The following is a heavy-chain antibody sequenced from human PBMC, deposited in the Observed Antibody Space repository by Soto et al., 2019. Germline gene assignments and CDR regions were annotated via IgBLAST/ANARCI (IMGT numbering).Heavy chain of an antibody. D-gene: IGHD6-13*01. V-gene: IGHV3-13*01. J-gene: IGHJ4*02. CDR1: GFTFSRYD. CDR2: IGTAGDT. Sequence: EVPLVESGGDLVQPGGSLRLSCAASGFTFSRYDFHWVRQATGKGLEWVSGIGTAGDTYYAGSVKGRFTISRENAKNSLYLQMNSLRAGDTAVYYCTRGAAGFDYWGQGTLVTVSS. CDR3: TRGAAGFDY.